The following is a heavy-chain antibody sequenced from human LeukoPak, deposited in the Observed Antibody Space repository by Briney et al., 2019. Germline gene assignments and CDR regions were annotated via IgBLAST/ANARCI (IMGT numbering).Heavy chain of an antibody. D-gene: IGHD2-2*01. CDR3: AREIVVVPAANNWFDP. V-gene: IGHV3-7*04. CDR1: GFTFSSYW. J-gene: IGHJ5*02. Sequence: GGSLRLSCAASGFTFSSYWMSWVRQAPGKGLEWVGDIKQDGSEKHYVDSVKGRFTISRDNAKNSLYLQMNSLRAEDTAVYYCAREIVVVPAANNWFDPWGQGTLVTVSS. CDR2: IKQDGSEK.